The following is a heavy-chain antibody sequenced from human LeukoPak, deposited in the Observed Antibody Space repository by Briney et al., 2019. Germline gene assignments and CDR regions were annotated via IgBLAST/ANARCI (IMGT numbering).Heavy chain of an antibody. CDR1: GGSFSGYY. CDR3: ASTAYYYDSSGPFGVDY. CDR2: INHSGST. Sequence: SETLSLTCAVYGGSFSGYYWSWIRQPPGKGLEWIGEINHSGSTNYNPSLKSRVTISVDTSKNQFSLKLSFVTAADTAVYYCASTAYYYDSSGPFGVDYWGQGTLVTVSS. V-gene: IGHV4-34*01. J-gene: IGHJ4*02. D-gene: IGHD3-22*01.